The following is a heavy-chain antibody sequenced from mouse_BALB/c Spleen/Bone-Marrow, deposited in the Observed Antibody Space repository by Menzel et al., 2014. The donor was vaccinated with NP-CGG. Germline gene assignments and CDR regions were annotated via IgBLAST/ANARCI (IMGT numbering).Heavy chain of an antibody. CDR3: ARDVGYGNYFVY. V-gene: IGHV7-1*02. Sequence: EVHLVESGGGLVQPGDSLRLSCATSGFTFSDFYMERVRQPPGKRLEWIAASRNKAKYYTTEYSASVKGRFIVSRDTSQSVLYLQMNALRAEDTAIYYCARDVGYGNYFVYWGQGTLVTVSA. D-gene: IGHD2-10*02. CDR2: SRNKAKYYTT. J-gene: IGHJ3*01. CDR1: GFTFSDFY.